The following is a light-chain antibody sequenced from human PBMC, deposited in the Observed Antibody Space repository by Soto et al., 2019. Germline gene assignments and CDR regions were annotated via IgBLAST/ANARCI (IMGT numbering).Light chain of an antibody. CDR2: EVN. CDR1: SGDVGRYNY. CDR3: SSYAGSYTWV. V-gene: IGLV2-8*01. J-gene: IGLJ2*01. Sequence: QSALTQPPSASGSPGQSITISCTGTSGDVGRYNYVSWYQHHPDRAPELMIYEVNKRPSGVPDRFSGSKSGNTASLTVSGLQADDEAAYYCSSYAGSYTWVFGGGTKLTVL.